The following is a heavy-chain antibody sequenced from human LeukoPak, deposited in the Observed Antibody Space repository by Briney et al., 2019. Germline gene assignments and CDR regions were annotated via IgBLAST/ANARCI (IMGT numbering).Heavy chain of an antibody. CDR3: ARWAHDFWSGYRFDY. Sequence: GGSLRLSCAASGFTFSSYWMSWVRQAPGKGLEWVANIKQDGSEKYYVDSVKGRFTISRDNAKNSLYLQMNSLRAEDTAVYYCARWAHDFWSGYRFDYWGRGTLVTVSS. V-gene: IGHV3-7*03. J-gene: IGHJ4*02. CDR1: GFTFSSYW. CDR2: IKQDGSEK. D-gene: IGHD3-3*01.